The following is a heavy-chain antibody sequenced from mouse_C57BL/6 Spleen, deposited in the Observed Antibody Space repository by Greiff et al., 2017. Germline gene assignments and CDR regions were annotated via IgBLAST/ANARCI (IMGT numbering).Heavy chain of an antibody. CDR1: GYTFTNYW. D-gene: IGHD3-2*02. Sequence: QVQLQQSGAELVRPGTSVKMSCKASGYTFTNYWIGWAKQRPGHGLEWIGDIYPGGGYTNYNEKFKGKATLTADTSSSTAYMQLSSLTSEDSAIYDCARGGQLRLYYWDYWGQGTTLTVSS. CDR2: IYPGGGYT. J-gene: IGHJ2*01. CDR3: ARGGQLRLYYWDY. V-gene: IGHV1-63*01.